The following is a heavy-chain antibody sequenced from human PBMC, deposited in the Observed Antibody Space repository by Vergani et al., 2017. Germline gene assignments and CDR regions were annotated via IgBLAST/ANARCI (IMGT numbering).Heavy chain of an antibody. Sequence: EVQLVESGGGLVQPGGSLRLSCAASGFTFSSYEMNWVRQAPGKGLEWVSYISSSGSTIYYADSVKGRFTISRDNAKNSLDLQMNSLRAEDTAVYYCASTPKLNTIFGVVVDYWGQGTLVTVSS. CDR2: ISSSGSTI. V-gene: IGHV3-48*03. J-gene: IGHJ4*02. CDR1: GFTFSSYE. CDR3: ASTPKLNTIFGVVVDY. D-gene: IGHD3-3*01.